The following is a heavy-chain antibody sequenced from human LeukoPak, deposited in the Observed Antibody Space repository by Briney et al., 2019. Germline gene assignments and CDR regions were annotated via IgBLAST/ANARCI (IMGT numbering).Heavy chain of an antibody. CDR2: INHSGST. CDR3: ARGVVWFGELYHPFDY. D-gene: IGHD3-10*01. V-gene: IGHV4-34*01. J-gene: IGHJ4*02. Sequence: PSETLSLTCAVYGGSFSGYYWSWIRQPPGKGLEWIGEINHSGSTNYSPSLKSRVTISVDTSKNQFSLKLSSVTAADTAVYYCARGVVWFGELYHPFDYWGQGTLVTVSS. CDR1: GGSFSGYY.